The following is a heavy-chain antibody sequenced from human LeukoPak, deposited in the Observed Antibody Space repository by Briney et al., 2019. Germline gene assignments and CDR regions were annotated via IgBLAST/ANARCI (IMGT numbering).Heavy chain of an antibody. D-gene: IGHD2-2*01. J-gene: IGHJ6*02. CDR1: GGSISRSSYY. V-gene: IGHV4-31*03. Sequence: SETLSLTCTVSGGSISRSSYYWSWIRQHPGKGLEWIGYIYYSGSTYYNPSLKSRVTISVDTSKNQFSLKLSSVTAADTAVYYCARDPRSSTSYYYYGMDVWGQGTTVTVSS. CDR2: IYYSGST. CDR3: ARDPRSSTSYYYYGMDV.